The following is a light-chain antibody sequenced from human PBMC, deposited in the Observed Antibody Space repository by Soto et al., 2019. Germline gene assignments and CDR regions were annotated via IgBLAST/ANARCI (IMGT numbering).Light chain of an antibody. CDR2: GAS. CDR1: QSVSSY. CDR3: QQYSSPPRT. Sequence: EIVLTQSPGSLSLSPGERATLSCRASQSVSSYLAWYQQKPGQAPRLLIYGASSSATGFPHTLSGSGSGTDFSLTISSLEPEDSAVYYCQQYSSPPRTFGQGTKVEIK. V-gene: IGKV3-20*01. J-gene: IGKJ1*01.